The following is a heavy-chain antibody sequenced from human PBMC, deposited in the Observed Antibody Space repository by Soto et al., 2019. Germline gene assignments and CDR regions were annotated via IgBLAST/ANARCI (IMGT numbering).Heavy chain of an antibody. J-gene: IGHJ4*02. V-gene: IGHV4-39*01. Sequence: QLRLQESGPGLVKPSETLSLTCTVSGGSISSSSYYWGWIRQPPGKGLEWIGSIYYSGSTYYNPSLKSRVTISVDTSKNQFSLKLRSVTAAVTAVFYCARYCICTSCQDYWGQGTLVTVSS. CDR2: IYYSGST. D-gene: IGHD2-2*01. CDR3: ARYCICTSCQDY. CDR1: GGSISSSSYY.